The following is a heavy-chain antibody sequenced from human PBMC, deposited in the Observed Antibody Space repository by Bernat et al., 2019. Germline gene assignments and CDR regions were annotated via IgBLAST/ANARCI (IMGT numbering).Heavy chain of an antibody. CDR3: ASIVVVPAAIYGSPVGWFDP. CDR2: IYSGGST. Sequence: QVQLVESGGGVVQPGRSLRLSCAASGFTFSSYGMHWVRQAPGKGLEWVAVIYSGGSTYYADSVKGRFTISRHNSKNTLYLQMNSLRAEDTAVYYCASIVVVPAAIYGSPVGWFDPWGQGTLVTVSS. D-gene: IGHD2-2*01. CDR1: GFTFSSYG. V-gene: IGHV3-NL1*01. J-gene: IGHJ5*02.